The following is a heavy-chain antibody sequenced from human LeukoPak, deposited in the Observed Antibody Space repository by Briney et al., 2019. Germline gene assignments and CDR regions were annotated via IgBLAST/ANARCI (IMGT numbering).Heavy chain of an antibody. CDR1: GGTFSSYA. D-gene: IGHD6-6*01. Sequence: SVKVSCKASGGTFSSYAISWVRQAPGQGLEWMGGIIPIFGTANYAQKFQGRVTITTDESASTAYMELSSLRSEDTAVYYCAREGRGSSSGEGWQNWFDPWGQGTLVTVSS. CDR2: IIPIFGTA. CDR3: AREGRGSSSGEGWQNWFDP. J-gene: IGHJ5*02. V-gene: IGHV1-69*05.